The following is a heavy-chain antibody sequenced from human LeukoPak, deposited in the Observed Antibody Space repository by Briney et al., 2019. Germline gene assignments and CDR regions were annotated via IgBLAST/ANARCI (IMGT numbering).Heavy chain of an antibody. Sequence: SETLSLTCTVSGGSISSYYWSWIRQPPGKGLEWIGYIYYSGSTNYNPSLKSRVTISVDTSKNQFSLKLSSVTAADTAVYYCAKDTSSGWSPLGDAFDIWGQGTMVTVSS. CDR1: GGSISSYY. V-gene: IGHV4-59*01. D-gene: IGHD6-19*01. CDR2: IYYSGST. J-gene: IGHJ3*02. CDR3: AKDTSSGWSPLGDAFDI.